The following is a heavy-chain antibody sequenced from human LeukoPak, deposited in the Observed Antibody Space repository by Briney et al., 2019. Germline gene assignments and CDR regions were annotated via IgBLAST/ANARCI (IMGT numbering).Heavy chain of an antibody. D-gene: IGHD3-3*01. V-gene: IGHV1-69*05. CDR3: AVDFWSGYYTGQSFDY. Sequence: ASVKVSCKASGGTFSSYAISWVRQAPGQGLDWMGGIIPIFGTANYAQKFQGRVTITTDESTSTAYMELSSLRSEDTAVYYCAVDFWSGYYTGQSFDYWGQGTLVTVSS. J-gene: IGHJ4*02. CDR2: IIPIFGTA. CDR1: GGTFSSYA.